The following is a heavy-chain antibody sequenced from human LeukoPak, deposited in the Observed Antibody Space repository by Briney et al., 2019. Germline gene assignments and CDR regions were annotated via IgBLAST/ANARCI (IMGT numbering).Heavy chain of an antibody. CDR1: GFTVSSNY. V-gene: IGHV3-66*04. Sequence: GGSLRLSCAASGFTVSSNYMSWVRQAPGKGLEWVSVIYSGGSTYYADSVKGRFTISRDNSKNTLYLQMNSLRAEDTAVYYCASHFGHGSGSYYIMPDAFDIWGQGTMVTVSS. CDR3: ASHFGHGSGSYYIMPDAFDI. CDR2: IYSGGST. J-gene: IGHJ3*02. D-gene: IGHD3-10*01.